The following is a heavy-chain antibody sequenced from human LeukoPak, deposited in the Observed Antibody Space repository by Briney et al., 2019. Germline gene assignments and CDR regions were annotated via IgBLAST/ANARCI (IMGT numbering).Heavy chain of an antibody. CDR3: ARQAFLWFGEVENWFDP. Sequence: SETLSLTCTVSGGSISSYYWSWIRQPAGKGLEWIGRIYTSGSTNYNPSLKSRVTMSVDTSKNQFSLKLSSVTAADTAVYYCARQAFLWFGEVENWFDPWGQGTLVTVSS. CDR2: IYTSGST. D-gene: IGHD3-10*01. CDR1: GGSISSYY. V-gene: IGHV4-4*07. J-gene: IGHJ5*02.